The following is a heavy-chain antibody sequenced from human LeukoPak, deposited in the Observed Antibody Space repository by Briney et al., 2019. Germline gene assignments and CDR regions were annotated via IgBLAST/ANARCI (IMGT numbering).Heavy chain of an antibody. V-gene: IGHV4-34*01. Sequence: SETLSLTCAVYGGSFSGYYWSWIRQPPGKGLEWIGEINHSGSTNYNPSLKSRVTISVDTSKNQFSLKLSSVTAADTAVYYCARVRFGESRATEFDNWGQGTLVTVSS. CDR2: INHSGST. CDR1: GGSFSGYY. D-gene: IGHD3-10*01. J-gene: IGHJ4*02. CDR3: ARVRFGESRATEFDN.